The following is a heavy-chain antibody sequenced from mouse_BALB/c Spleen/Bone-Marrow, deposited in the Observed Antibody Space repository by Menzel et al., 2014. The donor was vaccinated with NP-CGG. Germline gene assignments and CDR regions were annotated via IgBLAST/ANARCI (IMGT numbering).Heavy chain of an antibody. CDR1: GYSFTGYF. Sequence: EVQLQQSGPELVKPGASVKISCKASGYSFTGYFMNWVMQSHGKSLEWIGRINPYNGDTFYNQKFKGKATLTVDKSSSTAHMELPSLASESSAVYYCASSFITTAYYYDYWGQGTTLTVSS. CDR3: ASSFITTAYYYDY. CDR2: INPYNGDT. D-gene: IGHD1-2*01. J-gene: IGHJ2*01. V-gene: IGHV1-20*02.